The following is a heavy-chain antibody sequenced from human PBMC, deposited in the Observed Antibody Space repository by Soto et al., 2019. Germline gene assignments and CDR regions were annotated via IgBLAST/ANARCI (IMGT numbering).Heavy chain of an antibody. CDR3: ARDKVVPAAYPGAPRRKPYYYYGMDV. D-gene: IGHD2-2*01. CDR2: IYYSGST. Sequence: SETLSLTCTVSGGSVSSGSYYWSWIRQPPGKGLEWIGYIYYSGSTNYNPSLKSRVTISVDTSKNQFSLKLSSVTAADTAVYYCARDKVVPAAYPGAPRRKPYYYYGMDVWGQGTTVTVSS. J-gene: IGHJ6*02. CDR1: GGSVSSGSYY. V-gene: IGHV4-61*01.